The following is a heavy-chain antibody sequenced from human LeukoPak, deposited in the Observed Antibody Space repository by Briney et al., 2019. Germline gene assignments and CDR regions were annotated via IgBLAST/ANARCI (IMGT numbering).Heavy chain of an antibody. CDR1: GGSITSGSYY. CDR2: IFSSGNT. V-gene: IGHV4-61*02. Sequence: SETLSLTCTVSGGSITSGSYYWSWIRQPAGKGLEWIGRIFSSGNTNYNPSLKSRVTISVDTSKNQFSLRLTSVAAADTAVYYCTRNIAAAGLIDYWGQGTLVTVSS. J-gene: IGHJ4*02. D-gene: IGHD6-13*01. CDR3: TRNIAAAGLIDY.